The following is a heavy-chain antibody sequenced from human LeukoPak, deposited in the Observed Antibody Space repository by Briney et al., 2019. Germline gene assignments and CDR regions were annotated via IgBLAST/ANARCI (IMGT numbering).Heavy chain of an antibody. Sequence: ASVKVSCKASGYTFTGYYMHWVRQAPGQGLEWMGRINPNSGGTNYAQKFQGRVTMTRDTSISTAYMELSRLRSDDTAVYYCARDPTYYYDSSGYYFWGQGTLLTVSS. CDR3: ARDPTYYYDSSGYYF. D-gene: IGHD3-22*01. CDR1: GYTFTGYY. J-gene: IGHJ4*02. V-gene: IGHV1-2*06. CDR2: INPNSGGT.